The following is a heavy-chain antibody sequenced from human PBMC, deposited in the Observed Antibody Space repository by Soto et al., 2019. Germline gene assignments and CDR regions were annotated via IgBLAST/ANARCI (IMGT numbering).Heavy chain of an antibody. J-gene: IGHJ6*02. V-gene: IGHV3-30*18. CDR1: GFTFSKFG. Sequence: GGSLRLSCEASGFTFSKFGIHWVRQAPGKGLEWVAVVSYDGSFKYYADSVKGRFTISRDNSKNTLYLQMNSLRPEDTALYYCAKNSDQLLFDYYSYGMGVWAKGPRSPSP. CDR2: VSYDGSFK. CDR3: AKNSDQLLFDYYSYGMGV. D-gene: IGHD2-2*01.